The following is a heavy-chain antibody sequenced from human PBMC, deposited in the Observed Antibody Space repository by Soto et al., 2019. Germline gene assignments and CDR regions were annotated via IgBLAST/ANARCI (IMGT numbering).Heavy chain of an antibody. V-gene: IGHV3-21*01. CDR2: ISSSSSYI. CDR1: GFTFSSYS. Sequence: GGSLRLSCAASGFTFSSYSMNWVHQAPGKGLEWVSSISSSSSYIYYADSVKGRFTISRDNAKNSLYLQMNSLRAEDTAVYYCARDQRELGGWFDPWGQGTLVTVSS. D-gene: IGHD3-10*01. J-gene: IGHJ5*02. CDR3: ARDQRELGGWFDP.